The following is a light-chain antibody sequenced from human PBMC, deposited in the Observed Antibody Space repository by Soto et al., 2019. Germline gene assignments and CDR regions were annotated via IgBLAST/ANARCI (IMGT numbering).Light chain of an antibody. J-gene: IGKJ5*01. Sequence: DIVMTQSPDSLPVSLGERATINCKSSQRVLSNNNNYLAWFQQKPGQPPRLFIYWASTRGSGVPDRFSGSGSGTDFTLTISNVEAEDVAIYYCQQYHSDPITFGQGTRLEIK. CDR1: QRVLSNNNNY. CDR3: QQYHSDPIT. V-gene: IGKV4-1*01. CDR2: WAS.